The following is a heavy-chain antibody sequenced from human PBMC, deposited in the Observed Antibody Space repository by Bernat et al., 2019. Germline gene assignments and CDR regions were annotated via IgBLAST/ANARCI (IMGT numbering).Heavy chain of an antibody. D-gene: IGHD7-27*01. J-gene: IGHJ2*01. Sequence: QVQLVESGGGVVQPGRSLRLSCAASGFTFSSYGMHWVRQAPGKGLEWVAVISYDGTNKYYADSVKGRFTISRDNSKNTLYLQMNSLRAEDTAVYSCARGPGQNWYFDLWGRGTLVTVSS. CDR1: GFTFSSYG. V-gene: IGHV3-30*03. CDR3: ARGPGQNWYFDL. CDR2: ISYDGTNK.